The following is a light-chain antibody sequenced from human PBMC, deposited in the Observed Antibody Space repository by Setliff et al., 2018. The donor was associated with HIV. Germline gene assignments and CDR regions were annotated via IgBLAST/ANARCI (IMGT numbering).Light chain of an antibody. V-gene: IGLV2-14*01. CDR1: SSDVGGYNY. J-gene: IGLJ1*01. CDR3: SSFTTTNALDV. CDR2: EVT. Sequence: SALTQPASVSGSPGQSITISCTGTSSDVGGYNYVSWYQQHPGKAPKLIIYEVTNRPSGVSYRFSGSKSGNTASLTISGLQAEDEAEYYCSSFTTTNALDVFGTGTKVTVL.